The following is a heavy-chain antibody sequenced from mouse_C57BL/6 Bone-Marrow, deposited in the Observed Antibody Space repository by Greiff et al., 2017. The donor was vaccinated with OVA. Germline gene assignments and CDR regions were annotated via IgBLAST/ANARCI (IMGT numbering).Heavy chain of an antibody. V-gene: IGHV1-18*01. Sequence: EVQLQQSGPELVKPGASVKIPCKASGYTFTDYNMDWVKQSHGKSLEWIGDINPNNGGTNYNQKFKGKATLTVDKSSSTAYMELRSLTSEDTAVYYCARERGYYYGSSPHWYFDVWGTGTTVTVSS. J-gene: IGHJ1*03. CDR1: GYTFTDYN. CDR2: INPNNGGT. CDR3: ARERGYYYGSSPHWYFDV. D-gene: IGHD1-1*01.